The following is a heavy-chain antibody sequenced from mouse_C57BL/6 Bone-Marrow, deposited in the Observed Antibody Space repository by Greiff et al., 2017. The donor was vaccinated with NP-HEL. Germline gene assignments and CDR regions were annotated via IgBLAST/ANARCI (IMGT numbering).Heavy chain of an antibody. J-gene: IGHJ1*03. CDR2: INPYNGGT. D-gene: IGHD2-1*01. CDR3: ARNYGKGLWYFDV. V-gene: IGHV1-19*01. CDR1: GYTFTDYY. Sequence: VQLQQSGPVLVKPGASVKMSCKASGYTFTDYYMNWVKQSHGKSLEWIGVINPYNGGTSYNQKFKGKATLTVDKSSSTAYMELNSLTSEDSAVYYCARNYGKGLWYFDVWGTGTTVTVSS.